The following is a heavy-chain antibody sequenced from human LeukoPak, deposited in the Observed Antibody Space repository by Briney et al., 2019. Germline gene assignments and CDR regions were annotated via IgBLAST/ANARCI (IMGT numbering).Heavy chain of an antibody. V-gene: IGHV4-61*02. CDR1: GGSISSGSYY. Sequence: TSQTLSLTCTVSGGSISSGSYYWSWIRQPAGKGLEWIGRIYTSGSTNYNPSLKSRVTISVDTSKNQFSLKLSSVTAADTAVYYCARHYDYGDYLPYYYYYYMDVWGKGTTVTISS. CDR2: IYTSGST. J-gene: IGHJ6*03. CDR3: ARHYDYGDYLPYYYYYYMDV. D-gene: IGHD4-17*01.